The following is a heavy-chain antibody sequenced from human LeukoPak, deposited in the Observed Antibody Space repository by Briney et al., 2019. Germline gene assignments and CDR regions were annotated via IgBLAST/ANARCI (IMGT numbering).Heavy chain of an antibody. D-gene: IGHD5-24*01. Sequence: ASVKVSCKASGYTFTGYYMHWVRQAPGQGLEWMGWINPNSGGTNYAQKFQGRVAMTRDTSISTAYMELSRLRSDDTAVYYCARGGFGGWLQFTQTPWDCWGQGTLVTVSS. CDR1: GYTFTGYY. J-gene: IGHJ4*02. CDR3: ARGGFGGWLQFTQTPWDC. V-gene: IGHV1-2*02. CDR2: INPNSGGT.